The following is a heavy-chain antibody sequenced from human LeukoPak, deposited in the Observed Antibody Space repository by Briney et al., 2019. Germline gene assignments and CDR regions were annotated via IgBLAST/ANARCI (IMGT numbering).Heavy chain of an antibody. CDR2: RYDTGGT. D-gene: IGHD1-26*01. CDR3: ARDSGSYSFQS. V-gene: IGHV4-59*01. CDR1: GGSISSNY. Sequence: PSETLSLTCTVSGGSISSNYWSWIRQPPGQGLEWIGCRYDTGGTNYNPSLQSRVTVSVDTSKNQFSLRLTSVTAADTAVYYCARDSGSYSFQSWGQGTLVTVFS. J-gene: IGHJ4*02.